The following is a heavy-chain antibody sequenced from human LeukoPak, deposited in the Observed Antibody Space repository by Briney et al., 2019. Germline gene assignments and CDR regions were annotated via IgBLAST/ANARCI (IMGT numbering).Heavy chain of an antibody. CDR2: ISSSGSTI. V-gene: IGHV3-48*04. Sequence: GGSLRLSCAASGFTFSSYSMNWVRQAPGKGLEWVSYISSSGSTIYYADSVKGRFTISRDNAKNSLYLQMNSLRAEDTAVYYCARDIYYYYYMDVWGKGTTVTVSS. J-gene: IGHJ6*03. CDR3: ARDIYYYYYMDV. CDR1: GFTFSSYS.